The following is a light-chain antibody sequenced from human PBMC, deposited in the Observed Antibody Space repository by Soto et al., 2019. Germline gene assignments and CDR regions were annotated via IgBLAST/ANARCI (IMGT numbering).Light chain of an antibody. CDR3: QPYNNWPLT. V-gene: IGKV3-15*01. J-gene: IGKJ4*01. Sequence: EIVMTQSPATLSVSPGETATLSFRASQSLTSYLAWYQQKPYQAPRLLIYGISTRATGVPTRFSGSRSGAEFTLTINSLQSEDFAVYYCQPYNNWPLTSGGGTKVDIK. CDR2: GIS. CDR1: QSLTSY.